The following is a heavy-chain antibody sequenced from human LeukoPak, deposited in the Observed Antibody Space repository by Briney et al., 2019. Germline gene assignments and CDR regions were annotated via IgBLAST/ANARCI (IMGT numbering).Heavy chain of an antibody. Sequence: PGGSLRLSCAASGFTFSSYEMNWVRQAPGKGLEWVSYISSSGSTIYYADSVKGRFTISRDNAKNSLYLQMNSLRAEDTAVYYCARDQDSSGLLDYWGQGTLVTVSS. J-gene: IGHJ4*02. D-gene: IGHD3-22*01. V-gene: IGHV3-48*03. CDR1: GFTFSSYE. CDR2: ISSSGSTI. CDR3: ARDQDSSGLLDY.